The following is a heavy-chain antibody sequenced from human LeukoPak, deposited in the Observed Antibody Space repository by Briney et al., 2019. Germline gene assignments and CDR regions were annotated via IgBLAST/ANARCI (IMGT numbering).Heavy chain of an antibody. CDR3: AKDDYYDSSGYYYAPSIYYYYYGMDV. J-gene: IGHJ6*02. CDR2: TSSDLNVK. Sequence: GGSLGLSCAASGFTFRNYVIHWVRQAPGKGLEWVAVTSSDLNVKLYADSVKGRFTISRDNSRSTLYLQMNSLRAEDTAVYYCAKDDYYDSSGYYYAPSIYYYYYGMDVWGQGTTVTVSS. D-gene: IGHD3-22*01. V-gene: IGHV3-30*18. CDR1: GFTFRNYV.